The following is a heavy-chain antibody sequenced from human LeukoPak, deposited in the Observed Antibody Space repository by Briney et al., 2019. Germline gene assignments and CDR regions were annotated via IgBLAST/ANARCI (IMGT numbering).Heavy chain of an antibody. Sequence: GGSLRQSCAASGFTFSSYSMTWVRQAPGKGLERVSHINSSSTIYYAVSVKGRLTLSRDNPQNLLYCQMNSMRAEDTAVYDCARDWTAVAGTRFYAFDIWGQGTMVTVSS. CDR1: GFTFSSYS. V-gene: IGHV3-48*01. D-gene: IGHD6-19*01. CDR2: INSSSTI. J-gene: IGHJ3*02. CDR3: ARDWTAVAGTRFYAFDI.